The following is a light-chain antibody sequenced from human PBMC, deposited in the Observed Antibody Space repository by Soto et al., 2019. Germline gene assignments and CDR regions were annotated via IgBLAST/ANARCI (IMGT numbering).Light chain of an antibody. CDR1: QSVSSY. CDR2: DAS. Sequence: EIVLTQSPATLSLSPGERATLSCRASQSVSSYLAWYQQKPGQAPRLLIYDASNRATGIPARFSGSGSGTDFNLTISSLEPEDFAVYYCRQRSNWLFTFGPGTKGDIK. V-gene: IGKV3-11*01. J-gene: IGKJ3*01. CDR3: RQRSNWLFT.